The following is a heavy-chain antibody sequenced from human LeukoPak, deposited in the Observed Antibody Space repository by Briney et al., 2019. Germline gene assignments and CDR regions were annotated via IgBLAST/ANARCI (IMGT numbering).Heavy chain of an antibody. V-gene: IGHV3-21*01. CDR2: ISSSSSYI. CDR3: AANIAAAGTCDY. CDR1: GFTFSSYS. J-gene: IGHJ4*02. Sequence: GGSLRLSCAASGFTFSSYSMNWVRQAPGKGLEWVSSISSSSSYIYYADPVKGRFTISRDNAKNSLYLQMNSLRAEDTAVYYCAANIAAAGTCDYWGQGTLVTVSS. D-gene: IGHD6-13*01.